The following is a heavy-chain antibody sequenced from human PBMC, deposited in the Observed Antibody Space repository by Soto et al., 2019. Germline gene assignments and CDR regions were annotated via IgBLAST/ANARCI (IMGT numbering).Heavy chain of an antibody. CDR2: INPNSGGT. V-gene: IGHV1-2*04. CDR1: GYTFTGYY. J-gene: IGHJ6*02. CDR3: ARDLKVGPGHYGMDV. Sequence: ATVKVSCKASGYTFTGYYMHWVRQAPGQGLEWMGWINPNSGGTNYAQKFQGWVTMTRDTSISTAYMELSRPRSDDTAVYYCARDLKVGPGHYGMDVCAQGTTVTVSS. D-gene: IGHD1-26*01.